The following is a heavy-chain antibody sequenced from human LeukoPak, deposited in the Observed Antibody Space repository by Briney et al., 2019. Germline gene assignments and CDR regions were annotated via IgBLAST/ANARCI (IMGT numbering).Heavy chain of an antibody. V-gene: IGHV4-59*01. CDR2: IYYSGST. CDR1: GGSISSYY. J-gene: IGHJ4*02. CDR3: ARALRGYSYGYAFDY. Sequence: SETLSLTCTVSGGSISSYYWSWIRQPPGKGLEWIGYIYYSGSTNYNPSLKSRVTISVDTSKNQFSLKLSSVTAADTAVYYCARALRGYSYGYAFDYWGQGTLVTVSS. D-gene: IGHD5-18*01.